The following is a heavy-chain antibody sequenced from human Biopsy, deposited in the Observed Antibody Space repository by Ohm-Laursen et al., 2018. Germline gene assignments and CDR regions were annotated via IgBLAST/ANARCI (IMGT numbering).Heavy chain of an antibody. CDR2: IYHSGTT. V-gene: IGHV4-31*03. D-gene: IGHD1-26*01. J-gene: IGHJ4*02. CDR1: GVSISVDGYY. Sequence: SDTLSLTCTVSGVSISVDGYYWAWIRQLPGKGLDWIGYIYHSGTTYYNRSLKSRLTMSVDTSKNEFSLRLRSVTAADTAVYFCATFRASWDTTQGGDYWGQGTLVTVSS. CDR3: ATFRASWDTTQGGDY.